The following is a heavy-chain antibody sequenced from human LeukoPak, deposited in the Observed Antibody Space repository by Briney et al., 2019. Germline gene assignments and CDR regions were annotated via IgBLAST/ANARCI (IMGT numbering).Heavy chain of an antibody. CDR1: GDSISSYH. J-gene: IGHJ4*02. CDR3: ARVGRGDYVWGSYSFDY. CDR2: ISYSGST. Sequence: SETLSLTCTVSGDSISSYHWSWIRQPPGKGLEWIGYISYSGSTNCNTSLKSRVTISLDTSKNQFSLKLSSVTASDTAVYYCARVGRGDYVWGSYSFDYWGQGTLVTVSS. D-gene: IGHD3-16*01. V-gene: IGHV4-59*01.